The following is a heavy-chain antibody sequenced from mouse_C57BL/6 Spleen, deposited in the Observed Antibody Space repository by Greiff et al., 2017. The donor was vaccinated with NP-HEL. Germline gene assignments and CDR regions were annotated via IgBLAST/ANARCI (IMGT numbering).Heavy chain of an antibody. CDR3: ASGVCHDSTWFAY. D-gene: IGHD6-1*01. CDR2: ISSGSSTI. J-gene: IGHJ3*01. Sequence: DVQLVESGGGLVKPGGSLKLSCAASGFTFSDYGMHWVRQAPEKGLEWVAYISSGSSTIYYADTVKGRFTISRDNAKNTLFLQMTSLRSEDTAMYYWASGVCHDSTWFAYWGQRTLVTVSA. CDR1: GFTFSDYG. V-gene: IGHV5-17*01.